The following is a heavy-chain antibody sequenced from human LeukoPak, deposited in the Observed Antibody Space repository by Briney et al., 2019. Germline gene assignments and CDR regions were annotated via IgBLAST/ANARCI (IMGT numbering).Heavy chain of an antibody. CDR3: AKSIAGTVYYGMDV. CDR2: ISGSGGST. J-gene: IGHJ6*02. V-gene: IGHV3-23*01. D-gene: IGHD1-7*01. Sequence: GGSLRLSCAASGFTFSSYAMSWVRQAPGKELEWVSAISGSGGSTYYADSVKGRFTISRDNSKNTLYLQMNSLRAEDTAVYYCAKSIAGTVYYGMDVWGQGTTVTVSS. CDR1: GFTFSSYA.